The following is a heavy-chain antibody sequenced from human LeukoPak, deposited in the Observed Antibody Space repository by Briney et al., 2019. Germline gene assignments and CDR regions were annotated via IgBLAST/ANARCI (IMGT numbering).Heavy chain of an antibody. CDR1: GFTLSSHT. CDR3: ARSGGIGAGGFDP. Sequence: AGGSLRLSCAASGFTLSSHTMNWVRQAPGKGLEWVSDISRSSSEIHYADSVTGRFTISRDNAKNSVYLQINSLRVEDTAVYYCARSGGIGAGGFDPWGQGTLVTVSS. J-gene: IGHJ5*02. D-gene: IGHD3-16*01. CDR2: ISRSSSEI. V-gene: IGHV3-48*01.